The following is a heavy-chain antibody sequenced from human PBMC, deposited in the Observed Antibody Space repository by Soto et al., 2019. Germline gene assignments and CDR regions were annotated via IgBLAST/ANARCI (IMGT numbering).Heavy chain of an antibody. CDR3: ARQGFGELHGLVDV. CDR2: MGYNGFT. D-gene: IGHD3-10*01. Sequence: SETLSLTCTISGGPMNNYYCSWFRQPRGQGLEWIGYMGYNGFTRYNPSLRSRVAISLDTAKNQFSLNLSSVTAADTALYYCARQGFGELHGLVDVWGQGITVTVSS. J-gene: IGHJ6*02. V-gene: IGHV4-59*08. CDR1: GGPMNNYY.